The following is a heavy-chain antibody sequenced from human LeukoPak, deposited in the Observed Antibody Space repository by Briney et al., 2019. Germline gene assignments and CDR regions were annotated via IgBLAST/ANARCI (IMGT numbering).Heavy chain of an antibody. CDR3: AKEQGWRAYGY. CDR1: VDTLCIYS. D-gene: IGHD3-16*01. J-gene: IGHJ4*02. V-gene: IGHV3-23*01. Sequence: PGGSLRLSCAAPVDTLCIYSMRWVRQAPGKGLEWVSAISGSGGSTYYADSVKGRFTISRDNSKNTLYLQMNSLRAEDTAVYYCAKEQGWRAYGYWGQGTLVTVSS. CDR2: ISGSGGST.